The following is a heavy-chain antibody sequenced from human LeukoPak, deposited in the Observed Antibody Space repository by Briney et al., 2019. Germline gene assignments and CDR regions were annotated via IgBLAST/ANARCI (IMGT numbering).Heavy chain of an antibody. Sequence: PSETLSLTCTVSGGSISSYYWSWIRQPPGKGLEWIAYIYYNGRTNYNPSLKSRVTISVDTSKNQFSLKLNSVTAADTAVYYCARRGYSYGPYWYFDLWGRGTLVTVSS. CDR1: GGSISSYY. D-gene: IGHD5-18*01. V-gene: IGHV4-59*08. CDR3: ARRGYSYGPYWYFDL. J-gene: IGHJ2*01. CDR2: IYYNGRT.